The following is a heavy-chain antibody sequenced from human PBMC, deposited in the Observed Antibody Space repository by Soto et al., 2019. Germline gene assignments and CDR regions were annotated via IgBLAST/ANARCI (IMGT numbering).Heavy chain of an antibody. D-gene: IGHD3-3*01. CDR1: GYSFTSYW. Sequence: ESLKISCKGSGYSFTSYWIGWVRQMPGKGLEWMGIIYPGDSDTRYSPSFQGQVTISADKSISTAYLQWSSLKASDTTMYYCASSGFWSGYPWGGDAFDIWGQGTMVTGSS. V-gene: IGHV5-51*01. J-gene: IGHJ3*02. CDR2: IYPGDSDT. CDR3: ASSGFWSGYPWGGDAFDI.